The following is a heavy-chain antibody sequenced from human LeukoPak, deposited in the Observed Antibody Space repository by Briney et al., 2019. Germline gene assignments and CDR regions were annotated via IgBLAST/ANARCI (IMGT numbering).Heavy chain of an antibody. Sequence: SETLSLTCTVSGGSISSGDYSWSWIRQPPGKGLEWIGYIYHSGSTYYNPSLKSRVTISVDRSKNQFSLKLSSVTAADTAVYYCARVSVIFGTYYFDYWGQGTLVTVSS. CDR3: ARVSVIFGTYYFDY. D-gene: IGHD3/OR15-3a*01. CDR1: GGSISSGDYS. CDR2: IYHSGST. V-gene: IGHV4-30-2*01. J-gene: IGHJ4*02.